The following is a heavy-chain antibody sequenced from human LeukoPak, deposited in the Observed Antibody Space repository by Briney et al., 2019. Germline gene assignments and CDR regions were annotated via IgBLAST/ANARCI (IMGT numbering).Heavy chain of an antibody. V-gene: IGHV3-9*01. CDR2: ISWNSGSI. CDR1: GFSVSSNF. D-gene: IGHD5-24*01. Sequence: PGGSLRLSCVASGFSVSSNFMSWVRQAPGKGLEWVSGISWNSGSIGYADSVKGRFTISRDNAKNSLYLQMNSLRAEDTALYYCAKDIEMATGAYYFDYWGQGTLVTVSS. J-gene: IGHJ4*02. CDR3: AKDIEMATGAYYFDY.